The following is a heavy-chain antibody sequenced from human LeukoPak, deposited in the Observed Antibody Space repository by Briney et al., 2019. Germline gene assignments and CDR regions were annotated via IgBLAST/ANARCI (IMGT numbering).Heavy chain of an antibody. CDR2: ISGSGGST. Sequence: PGGSLRLSCAASGFSFSSYLISWVRQAPGKGLEWVSAISGSGGSTYYADSVKGRFTISRDNSKNTLYLQMNSLRAEDTAVYYCAPLLLWIQLPFYFDWGGQGTLVTVSS. CDR3: APLLLWIQLPFYFDW. CDR1: GFSFSSYL. J-gene: IGHJ4*02. D-gene: IGHD5-18*01. V-gene: IGHV3-23*01.